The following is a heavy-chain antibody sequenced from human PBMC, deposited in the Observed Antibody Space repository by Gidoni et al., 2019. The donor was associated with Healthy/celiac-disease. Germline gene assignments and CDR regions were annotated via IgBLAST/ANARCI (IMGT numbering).Heavy chain of an antibody. D-gene: IGHD3-10*01. CDR1: GFTFSSYG. CDR2: ISYDGSNK. Sequence: QVQLVESGGGVVQPGRSLRLSCADSGFTFSSYGMHWVRQAPGKGLEWVAVISYDGSNKYYADSVKGRFTISRDNSKNTLYLQMNSLRAEDTAVYYCAMAMVRGVINLYYYYGMDVWGQGTTVTVSS. V-gene: IGHV3-30*03. J-gene: IGHJ6*02. CDR3: AMAMVRGVINLYYYYGMDV.